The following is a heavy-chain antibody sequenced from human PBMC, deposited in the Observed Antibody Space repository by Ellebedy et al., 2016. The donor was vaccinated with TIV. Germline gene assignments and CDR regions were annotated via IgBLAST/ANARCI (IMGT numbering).Heavy chain of an antibody. CDR2: ISGSGGST. J-gene: IGHJ4*02. CDR1: GFTFSSYA. Sequence: PGGSLRLSCAASGFTFSSYAMSWVRQAPGKGLEWVSGISGSGGSTYYADSVKGRFTISRDNSKNTLYLQMNSLRAEDTAVYYCTQMVTTSVDYWGQGTLVTVSS. D-gene: IGHD5-18*01. CDR3: TQMVTTSVDY. V-gene: IGHV3-23*01.